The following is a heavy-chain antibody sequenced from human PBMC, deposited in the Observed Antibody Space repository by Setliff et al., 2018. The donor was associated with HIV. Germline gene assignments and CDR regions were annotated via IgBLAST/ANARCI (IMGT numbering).Heavy chain of an antibody. V-gene: IGHV4-59*11. CDR2: IYYTGIP. CDR3: ARYSISGGSCFDH. J-gene: IGHJ4*02. CDR1: GTSINSHY. Sequence: SETLSLTCTVPGTSINSHYWSWIRQTPGKGLQWIGLIYYTGIPTYNPSLEGRITMSVDRSKNQFSLELTSVTAADTAVYYCARYSISGGSCFDHWGQGTLVTVSS. D-gene: IGHD2-15*01.